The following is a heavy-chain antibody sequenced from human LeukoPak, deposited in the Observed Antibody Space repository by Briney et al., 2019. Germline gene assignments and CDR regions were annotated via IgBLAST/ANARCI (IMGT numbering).Heavy chain of an antibody. Sequence: PGGSLRLSCAASGFTFSDYNTNWVRQAPGKGLEWVSYITDSGNTIHYADSVKGRFTISRDNAKNSLYLQMNSLRAEDTAVYYCARSIGSTGGGVDVWGQGTTVTVSS. D-gene: IGHD4-23*01. CDR1: GFTFSDYN. CDR3: ARSIGSTGGGVDV. J-gene: IGHJ6*02. V-gene: IGHV3-11*01. CDR2: ITDSGNTI.